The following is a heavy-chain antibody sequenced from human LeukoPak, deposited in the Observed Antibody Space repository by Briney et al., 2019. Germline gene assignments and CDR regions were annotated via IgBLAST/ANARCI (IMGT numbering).Heavy chain of an antibody. D-gene: IGHD3-22*01. CDR3: ARGREGVYYYDSSGYYVFDY. CDR2: ISSSSSYI. V-gene: IGHV3-21*01. CDR1: GFTFSSYS. Sequence: GGSLRLSCAASGFTFSSYSMNWVRQAPGKGLEWVSSISSSSSYIYYADSVKGRFTISRDNAKNSLYLQMNSLRAEDTAVYYCARGREGVYYYDSSGYYVFDYWGQGTLVTVSS. J-gene: IGHJ4*02.